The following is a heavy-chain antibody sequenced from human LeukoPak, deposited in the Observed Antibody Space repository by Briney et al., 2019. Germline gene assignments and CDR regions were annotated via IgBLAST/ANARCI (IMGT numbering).Heavy chain of an antibody. Sequence: GGSLRLSCAASGFTFSSYSMNWVRQAPGKGLEWVSSISSSSSYIYYADSMKGRFTISRDNAKNSLYLQMNSLRAEDTAVYYCARVGIAAPRYYYYYMDVWGKGTTVTVSS. CDR3: ARVGIAAPRYYYYYMDV. CDR1: GFTFSSYS. D-gene: IGHD6-13*01. J-gene: IGHJ6*03. CDR2: ISSSSSYI. V-gene: IGHV3-21*01.